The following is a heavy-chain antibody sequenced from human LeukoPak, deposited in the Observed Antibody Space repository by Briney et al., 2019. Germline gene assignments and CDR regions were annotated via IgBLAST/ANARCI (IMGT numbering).Heavy chain of an antibody. D-gene: IGHD1-7*01. CDR3: ARAIELELSYKFDY. CDR2: ISAYNGNT. Sequence: ASVKVSCKASGYTFTSYGISWVRQAPGQGLEWMGWISAYNGNTNYAQKLRGRVTMTTDTPTSTAYMELRSLRSDDTAVYHCARAIELELSYKFDYWGQGTLVTVSS. V-gene: IGHV1-18*01. CDR1: GYTFTSYG. J-gene: IGHJ4*02.